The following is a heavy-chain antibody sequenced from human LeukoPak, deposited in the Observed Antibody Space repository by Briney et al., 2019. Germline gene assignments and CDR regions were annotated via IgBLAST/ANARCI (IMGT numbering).Heavy chain of an antibody. CDR2: IYHSGST. V-gene: IGHV4-4*02. CDR1: GGSISSSNW. J-gene: IGHJ5*02. CDR3: ARRLLWFGELKGNWFDP. D-gene: IGHD3-10*01. Sequence: PSETLSLTCAVSGGSISSSNWWSWVRQPPGKGLEWIGEIYHSGSTNYNPSLKSRVTISVDKSKNQFSLKLSSVTAADTAVYYCARRLLWFGELKGNWFDPWGQRTLVTVSS.